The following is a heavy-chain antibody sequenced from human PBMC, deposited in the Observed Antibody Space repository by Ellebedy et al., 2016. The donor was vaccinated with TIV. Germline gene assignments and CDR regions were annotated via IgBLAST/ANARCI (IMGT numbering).Heavy chain of an antibody. Sequence: ASVKVSCXASGYTFTSYGISWVRQAPGQGLEWMGWISAYNGNTNYAQKLQGRVTMTTDTSTSTAYMELRSLRSDDTAVYYCAREDCSGGSCYLDDYWGQGTLVTVSS. V-gene: IGHV1-18*01. J-gene: IGHJ4*02. D-gene: IGHD2-15*01. CDR1: GYTFTSYG. CDR3: AREDCSGGSCYLDDY. CDR2: ISAYNGNT.